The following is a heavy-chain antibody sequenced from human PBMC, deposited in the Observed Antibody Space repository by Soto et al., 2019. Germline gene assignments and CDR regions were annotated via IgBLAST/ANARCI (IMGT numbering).Heavy chain of an antibody. CDR1: GYTFSSYA. CDR2: INAGYGNT. J-gene: IGHJ4*02. D-gene: IGHD7-27*01. V-gene: IGHV1-3*01. CDR3: ARDTGDGTFDF. Sequence: SVKVSCKASGYTFSSYAMHWVRQAPGQRLEWMGWINAGYGNTKSSQKFQDRVTISRDTSASTAYMELTSLRSEDTAVYYCARDTGDGTFDFWGQGXLVTVSS.